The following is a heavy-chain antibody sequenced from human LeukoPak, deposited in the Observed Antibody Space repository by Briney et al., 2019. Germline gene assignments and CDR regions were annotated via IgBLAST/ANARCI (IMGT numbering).Heavy chain of an antibody. CDR3: ARRGYIDSSGYDY. Sequence: GGSLRLSCAGSGFSFSNYAMNWVRQAPGKGLEWVSSISGSSSDIYYADSMKGRLTISRDNAKNSVYLQINSLRAEDTAIYYRARRGYIDSSGYDYWGQGTLVTVSS. CDR2: ISGSSSDI. D-gene: IGHD3-22*01. J-gene: IGHJ4*02. CDR1: GFSFSNYA. V-gene: IGHV3-21*01.